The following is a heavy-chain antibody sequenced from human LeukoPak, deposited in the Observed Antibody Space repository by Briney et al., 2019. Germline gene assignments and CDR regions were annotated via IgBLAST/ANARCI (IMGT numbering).Heavy chain of an antibody. J-gene: IGHJ4*02. Sequence: ASVTVSCKASGCTFTSYVINWVRQATGQGLEWMGWMNPGSGNTGYAQKFQGRVTMTRNTSISTVYMEVSGLRSEDTAVYYCTRGGIIILGVATVVDYWGQGTLVTVSS. CDR3: TRGGIIILGVATVVDY. CDR1: GCTFTSYV. D-gene: IGHD3/OR15-3a*01. CDR2: MNPGSGNT. V-gene: IGHV1-8*01.